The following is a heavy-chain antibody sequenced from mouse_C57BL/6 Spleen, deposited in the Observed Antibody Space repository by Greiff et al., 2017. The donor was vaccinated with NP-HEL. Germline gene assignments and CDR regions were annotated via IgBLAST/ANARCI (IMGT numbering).Heavy chain of an antibody. D-gene: IGHD1-1*01. Sequence: QVQLQQSGAELVMPGASVKLSCKASGYTFTSYWMHWVKQRPGQGLEWIGEIDPSDSYTNYNQKFKGKSTLTVDKSSSTAYMQLSSLTSEDSAVYYCARYMYYGNYAMDYWGHGTSVTVSS. CDR3: ARYMYYGNYAMDY. CDR1: GYTFTSYW. V-gene: IGHV1-69*01. CDR2: IDPSDSYT. J-gene: IGHJ4*01.